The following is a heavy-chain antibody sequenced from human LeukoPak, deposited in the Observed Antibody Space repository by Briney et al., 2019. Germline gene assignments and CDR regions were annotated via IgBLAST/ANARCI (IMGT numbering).Heavy chain of an antibody. CDR1: GGSFGGYH. D-gene: IGHD6-13*01. CDR3: ARPKYSSSWYSGDAFDI. V-gene: IGHV4-34*01. J-gene: IGHJ3*02. CDR2: INHSGST. Sequence: SETLSLTCAVYGGSFGGYHWSWIRQPPGKGLEWIGEINHSGSTNYNPSLKSRVTISVDTSKNQFSLKLSSVTAADTAVYYCARPKYSSSWYSGDAFDIWGQGTMVTVSS.